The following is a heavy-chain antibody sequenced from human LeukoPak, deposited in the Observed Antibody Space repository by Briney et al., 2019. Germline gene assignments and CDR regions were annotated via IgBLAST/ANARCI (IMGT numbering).Heavy chain of an antibody. J-gene: IGHJ3*02. V-gene: IGHV3-11*01. CDR3: ARAYGYSGYDIPPIAFDI. CDR1: GFTFSDYY. Sequence: GGSLRLSCAASGFTFSDYYMSWIRQAPGKGLEWVSYISSSGSTIYYADSVKGRFTISRDNAKNSLYLQMNSLRAEDTAVYYCARAYGYSGYDIPPIAFDIWGQGTMVTVSS. CDR2: ISSSGSTI. D-gene: IGHD5-12*01.